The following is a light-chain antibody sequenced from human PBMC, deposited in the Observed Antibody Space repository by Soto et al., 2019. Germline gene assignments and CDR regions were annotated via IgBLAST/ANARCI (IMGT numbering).Light chain of an antibody. CDR3: LLDYSYFWA. CDR2: AAS. J-gene: IGKJ1*01. V-gene: IGKV1-6*01. Sequence: AIQVTQSPSSLSASVGHSVTITCRTSQGIRSALGWYQQKPGKVPKLLIYAASTLRSGVPSRFSGSGSGRDFTLTISSLQPEDFATYYCLLDYSYFWAFGQGTKVDIK. CDR1: QGIRSA.